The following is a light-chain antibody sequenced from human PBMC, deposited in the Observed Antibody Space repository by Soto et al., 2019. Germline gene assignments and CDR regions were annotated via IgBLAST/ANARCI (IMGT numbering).Light chain of an antibody. Sequence: QSALTQPPSASGSPGQSVTISCTGTSSDVGGYNYVSWFQQHPGKAPKLMIDEVSKRPSGVPDRFSGSKSGNTASLTVSGLRAEDEADYYCTSYAGSNIWVFGGGTKLTVL. CDR3: TSYAGSNIWV. V-gene: IGLV2-8*01. J-gene: IGLJ2*01. CDR1: SSDVGGYNY. CDR2: EVS.